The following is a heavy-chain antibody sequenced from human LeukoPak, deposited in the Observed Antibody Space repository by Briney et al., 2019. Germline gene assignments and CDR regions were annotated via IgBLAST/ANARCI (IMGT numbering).Heavy chain of an antibody. CDR2: IIPIFGTA. CDR3: AREEIAVAGYFDY. J-gene: IGHJ4*02. CDR1: GGTFSSYA. D-gene: IGHD6-19*01. V-gene: IGHV1-69*05. Sequence: SVKVSCKASGGTFSSYAISWVRQAPGQGLEWMGRIIPIFGTANYAQKFQGRVTITTDESTSTAYMELSSLRSEDTAVYYCAREEIAVAGYFDYWGQGTRVTVSS.